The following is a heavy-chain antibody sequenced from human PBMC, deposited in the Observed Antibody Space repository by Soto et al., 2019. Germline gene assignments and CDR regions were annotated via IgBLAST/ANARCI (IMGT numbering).Heavy chain of an antibody. J-gene: IGHJ4*02. Sequence: QVQLVESGGGVVRPGRSLRLSCAASGFTLSSYAMYWVRQAPGKGLEWVAFISFDGNNGYADSVKGRFTISRDNSKNTVYLQMNSLRGEDTSVYYCARDRSDVCGQGTLVTVSS. V-gene: IGHV3-30-3*01. CDR2: ISFDGNNG. CDR3: ARDRSDV. CDR1: GFTLSSYA.